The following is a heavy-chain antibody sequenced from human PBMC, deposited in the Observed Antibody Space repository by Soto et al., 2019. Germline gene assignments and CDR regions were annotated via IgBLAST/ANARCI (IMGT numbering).Heavy chain of an antibody. J-gene: IGHJ3*02. Sequence: SVKVSCKASGFTFTSSAVQWVRQARGQRLEWIGWIVVGSGNTNYAQKFQERVTITRDMSTSTAYMELSSLRSEDTAVYYCAADKDPKDAFDIWGQGTMVTVSS. CDR2: IVVGSGNT. CDR1: GFTFTSSA. V-gene: IGHV1-58*01. CDR3: AADKDPKDAFDI.